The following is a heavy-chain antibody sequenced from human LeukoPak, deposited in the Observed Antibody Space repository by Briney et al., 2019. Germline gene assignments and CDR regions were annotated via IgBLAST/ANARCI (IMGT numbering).Heavy chain of an antibody. V-gene: IGHV1-3*01. CDR1: GYTFTSYA. J-gene: IGHJ4*02. Sequence: GASVKVSCKASGYTFTSYAMHWVRQAPGQRLEWMGWINAGNGNTKYSQKFQGRVTITRDTSASTAYMELSSLRSEDTAVYYCAREGKDYYGSGFDYWGQGTLVTVSS. CDR3: AREGKDYYGSGFDY. D-gene: IGHD3-10*01. CDR2: INAGNGNT.